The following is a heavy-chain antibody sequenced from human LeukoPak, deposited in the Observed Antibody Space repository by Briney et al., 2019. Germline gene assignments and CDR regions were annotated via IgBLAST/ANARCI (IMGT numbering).Heavy chain of an antibody. J-gene: IGHJ3*02. V-gene: IGHV4-34*01. D-gene: IGHD4-17*01. CDR3: ARGSFYYGDYASFHI. Sequence: SENLSLTCAVYGGSFSGYYWSWFRQPPGKGLEWIGEIDHTGGANYNPSLKSRVTISVDTSKNQFSLNLSSVTAADRAVYYCARGSFYYGDYASFHIWGQGTMVTVSS. CDR2: IDHTGGA. CDR1: GGSFSGYY.